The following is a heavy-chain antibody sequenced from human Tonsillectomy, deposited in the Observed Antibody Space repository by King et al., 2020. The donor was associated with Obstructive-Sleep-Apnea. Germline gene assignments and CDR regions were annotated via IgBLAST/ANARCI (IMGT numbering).Heavy chain of an antibody. D-gene: IGHD5-12*01. CDR1: GFTFDDYA. V-gene: IGHV3-43D*03. J-gene: IGHJ6*02. Sequence: VQLVESGGVVVQPGGSLRLSCAASGFTFDDYAMHWVRQAPGKGLEWVSLINWDGDITYYADSVKGRFTISRDNNKNSLYLQMNSLRPEDTALYYCAKLQGDSGYDPPLYGVDVWGHGTTVTVSS. CDR2: INWDGDIT. CDR3: AKLQGDSGYDPPLYGVDV.